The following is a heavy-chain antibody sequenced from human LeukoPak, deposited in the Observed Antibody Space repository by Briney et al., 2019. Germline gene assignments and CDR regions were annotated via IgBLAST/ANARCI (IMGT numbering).Heavy chain of an antibody. J-gene: IGHJ4*02. D-gene: IGHD1-26*01. CDR1: GGSISNYY. CDR2: IFYSGST. CDR3: ARHAGVYSGGYLDY. V-gene: IGHV4-59*08. Sequence: KTSETLSLTCTVSGGSISNYYWSWIRQPPGKGQEWIGYIFYSGSTNYNPSLKSRVTMSVDTSKNQFSLKLSSVTAADTAVYYCARHAGVYSGGYLDYWGQGTQVTVSS.